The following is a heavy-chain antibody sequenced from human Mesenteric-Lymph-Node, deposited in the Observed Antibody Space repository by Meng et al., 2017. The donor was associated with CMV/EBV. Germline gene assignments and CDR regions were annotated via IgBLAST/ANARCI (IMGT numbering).Heavy chain of an antibody. CDR3: ARAHSSGWTTVGY. CDR2: VYYSGRT. Sequence: GSLRLSCTVSGASISSTSYYWGWIRLPPGKGLEWIGSVYYSGRTYYNPSLNSRVTVSVDTSKNQFSLRLSSVTAADTAVYYCARAHSSGWTTVGYWGQGTLVTVSS. D-gene: IGHD6-19*01. V-gene: IGHV4-39*07. J-gene: IGHJ4*02. CDR1: GASISSTSYY.